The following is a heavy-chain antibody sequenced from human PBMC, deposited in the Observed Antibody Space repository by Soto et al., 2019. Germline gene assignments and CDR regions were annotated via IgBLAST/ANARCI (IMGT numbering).Heavy chain of an antibody. V-gene: IGHV3-30*18. CDR3: AKKYSSGWYYFDY. D-gene: IGHD6-19*01. CDR2: ISYDGSNK. CDR1: GFTFSSYG. Sequence: QVQLVESGGGVVQPGTSLRLSCAASGFTFSSYGMHWVRQAPGKGLEWVAVISYDGSNKYYADSVKGRFTISRDNSKNTLYLQMNSLRAEGTAVYYCAKKYSSGWYYFDYWGQGTLVTVSS. J-gene: IGHJ4*02.